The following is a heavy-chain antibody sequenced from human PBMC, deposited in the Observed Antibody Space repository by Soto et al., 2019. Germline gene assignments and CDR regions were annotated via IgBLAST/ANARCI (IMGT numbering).Heavy chain of an antibody. V-gene: IGHV3-23*01. CDR3: AKVPCRTSHYYCDY. D-gene: IGHD3-3*01. CDR1: GFTFSSYA. Sequence: PGGSLRLSCAASGFTFSSYAMSWVRQAPGKGLEWVSAISGSGGSTYYADSVKGRFTISRDNSKNTLYLQMNSLRAEDTAVYYYAKVPCRTSHYYCDYWGQGTLVTVSS. J-gene: IGHJ4*02. CDR2: ISGSGGST.